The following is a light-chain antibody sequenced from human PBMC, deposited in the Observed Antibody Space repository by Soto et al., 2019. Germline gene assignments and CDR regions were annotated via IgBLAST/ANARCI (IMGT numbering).Light chain of an antibody. Sequence: DIQMTQSPSSLSASVGDRVTITCRASQSVSSYLNWYQQKPGKAPKLLMYAVSSLQSGVPSRFSGSGSGTDYTLTISSLQPEEFATYYCQQSYSTPTFGGGTKLEIK. CDR2: AVS. CDR1: QSVSSY. CDR3: QQSYSTPT. V-gene: IGKV1-39*01. J-gene: IGKJ4*01.